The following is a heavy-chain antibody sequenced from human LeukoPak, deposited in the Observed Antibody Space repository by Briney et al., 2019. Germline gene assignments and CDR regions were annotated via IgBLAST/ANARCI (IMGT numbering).Heavy chain of an antibody. Sequence: PSETLSLTCAVYGGSFSGYYWSWIRQPPGKGLEWIGEINHSGSTNYNPSLKSRVTISVDTSKNQFSLKLSSVTAADTAVYYCARAKYYYDSSGYYHDYYYYGMDVWGQGTTVTVSS. CDR1: GGSFSGYY. J-gene: IGHJ6*02. D-gene: IGHD3-22*01. CDR2: INHSGST. CDR3: ARAKYYYDSSGYYHDYYYYGMDV. V-gene: IGHV4-34*01.